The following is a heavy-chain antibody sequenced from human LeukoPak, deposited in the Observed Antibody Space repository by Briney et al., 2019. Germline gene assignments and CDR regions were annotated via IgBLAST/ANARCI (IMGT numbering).Heavy chain of an antibody. CDR1: GYSFTSYW. Sequence: GESLKISCKGSGYSFTSYWIGWVRQMPGKGLEWMGITYPGDSDTRYSPSFQGQVTISADKSNSTAYLRLSSLKASDTAMYYCARHDYSNAPFDYWGQGTLVTVSS. D-gene: IGHD4-11*01. CDR2: TYPGDSDT. J-gene: IGHJ4*02. CDR3: ARHDYSNAPFDY. V-gene: IGHV5-51*01.